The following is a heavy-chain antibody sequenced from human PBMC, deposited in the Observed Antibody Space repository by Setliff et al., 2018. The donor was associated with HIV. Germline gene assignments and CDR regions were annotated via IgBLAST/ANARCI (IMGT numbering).Heavy chain of an antibody. V-gene: IGHV3-49*04. D-gene: IGHD3-22*01. CDR2: GRSINYGGTT. CDR3: TRDFRYYDTSGYYFYSDAFDI. CDR1: GFTFANYA. Sequence: GGSLRLSCTTTGFTFANYAITWVRQAPGKGLEWVGLGRSINYGGTTEYAASVKGRFTISRDDSRSVAYLQMSSLKIEDTAVYYCTRDFRYYDTSGYYFYSDAFDIWGQGTMVTVSS. J-gene: IGHJ3*02.